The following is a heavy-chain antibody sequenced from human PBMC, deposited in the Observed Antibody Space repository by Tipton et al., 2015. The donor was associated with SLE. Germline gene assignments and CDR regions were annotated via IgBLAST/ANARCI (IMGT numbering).Heavy chain of an antibody. Sequence: QSGAEVKKPGASVKVSCKASGYTFTSYGISWVRQAPGQGLEWMGWINPNSGGTNYAQKFQGRVTMTRDTSISTAYMELSRLRSDDTAVYYCAKARYCSSTSCYKGNAFDIWGQGTMVTVSS. D-gene: IGHD2-2*02. CDR3: AKARYCSSTSCYKGNAFDI. J-gene: IGHJ3*02. V-gene: IGHV1-2*02. CDR1: GYTFTSYG. CDR2: INPNSGGT.